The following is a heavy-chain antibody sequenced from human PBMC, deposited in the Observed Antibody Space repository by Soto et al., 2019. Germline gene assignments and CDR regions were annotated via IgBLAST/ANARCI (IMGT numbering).Heavy chain of an antibody. D-gene: IGHD6-19*01. CDR3: ARQWLDSYYFDY. Sequence: PSETLSLTCTVSGGSISSGDYYWSWIRQPPGKGLEWIGYIYYSGSTYYNPSLKSRVTISRDNSKNTLYLQMGSLRAEDMAVYYCARQWLDSYYFDYWGQGTLVTVSS. V-gene: IGHV4-30-4*02. CDR1: GGSISSGDYY. J-gene: IGHJ4*02. CDR2: IYYSGST.